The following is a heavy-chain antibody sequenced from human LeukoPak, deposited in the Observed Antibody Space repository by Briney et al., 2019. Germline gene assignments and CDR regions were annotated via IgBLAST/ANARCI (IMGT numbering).Heavy chain of an antibody. CDR3: ARRGYCSGGDCFSAAFDL. Sequence: GESLKISCKGSGYSFTSYWIAWVRQMPGKGLEWMGIIYPGDSDTRYSPSSHGQVTMSADKSISTTYVQWSSLKASDTAMYYCARRGYCSGGDCFSAAFDLWGQGTMVTVSS. V-gene: IGHV5-51*01. J-gene: IGHJ3*01. CDR2: IYPGDSDT. D-gene: IGHD2-15*01. CDR1: GYSFTSYW.